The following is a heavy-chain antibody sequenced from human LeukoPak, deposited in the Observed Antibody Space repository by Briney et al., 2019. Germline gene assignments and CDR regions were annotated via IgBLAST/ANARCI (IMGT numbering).Heavy chain of an antibody. CDR3: ARGGLDHAFDI. CDR2: INNDGIST. CDR1: GFTFSNYW. Sequence: GGSLRLSCAASGFTFSNYWIHWVRQAPGKGLVWVSRINNDGISTIYADSVKGRFTISRDNAKNTLYLQTNSLRAEDTAVYYCARGGLDHAFDIWGQGTMVTVSS. V-gene: IGHV3-74*01. D-gene: IGHD3-9*01. J-gene: IGHJ3*02.